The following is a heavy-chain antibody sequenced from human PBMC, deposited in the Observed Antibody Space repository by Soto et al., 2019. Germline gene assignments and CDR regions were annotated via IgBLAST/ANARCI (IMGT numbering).Heavy chain of an antibody. J-gene: IGHJ6*03. D-gene: IGHD1-26*01. CDR2: IYSGGST. CDR1: GFTVSSNY. V-gene: IGHV3-53*01. Sequence: GGSLRLSCAASGFTVSSNYMSWVRQAPGKGLEWVSVIYSGGSTYYADSVKGRFTISRDNSKNTLYLQMNSLRAEDTAVYYCARVTSGSYYYYYYCMDVWGKGTTVTVSS. CDR3: ARVTSGSYYYYYYCMDV.